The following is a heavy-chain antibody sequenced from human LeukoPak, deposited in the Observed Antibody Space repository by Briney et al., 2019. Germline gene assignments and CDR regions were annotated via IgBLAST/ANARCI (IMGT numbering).Heavy chain of an antibody. Sequence: GGSLRLSCAASGFTFSSYWMHWVRQAPGKGLVWVSRINSDGSSTSYADSVKGRLTISRDNAKNTLYLQMNSLRAEDTAVYYCARVGYSSGWYRAWGQGTLVTVSS. CDR1: GFTFSSYW. V-gene: IGHV3-74*01. J-gene: IGHJ5*02. CDR2: INSDGSST. CDR3: ARVGYSSGWYRA. D-gene: IGHD6-19*01.